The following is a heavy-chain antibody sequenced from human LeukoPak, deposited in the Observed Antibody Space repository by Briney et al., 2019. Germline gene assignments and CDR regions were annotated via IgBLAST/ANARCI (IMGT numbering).Heavy chain of an antibody. CDR1: ESTFSRYD. J-gene: IGHJ6*03. V-gene: IGHV3-33*05. Sequence: GGSLRLSCVASESTFSRYDMHWVRQAPGKGLEWVAVISYDGSNKYYADSVKGRFTISRDNSKNTLYLQMNSLRAEDTAVYYCARALAYCGGDCYKARYPDYYYMDVWGKGTTVTVSS. CDR2: ISYDGSNK. CDR3: ARALAYCGGDCYKARYPDYYYMDV. D-gene: IGHD2-21*01.